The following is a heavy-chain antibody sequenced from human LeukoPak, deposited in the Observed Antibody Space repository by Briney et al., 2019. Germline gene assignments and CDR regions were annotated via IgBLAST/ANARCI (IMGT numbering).Heavy chain of an antibody. Sequence: GASVKVSCKASGGTFSSYAISWVRQAPGQGLEWMGRIIPILGIANYAQKFQGRVTITADKSTSTAYMELSSLRSEDTAVYYCARAELRYFDWPNDAFDIWGQGTMVTVSS. CDR1: GGTFSSYA. V-gene: IGHV1-69*04. D-gene: IGHD3-9*01. CDR3: ARAELRYFDWPNDAFDI. J-gene: IGHJ3*02. CDR2: IIPILGIA.